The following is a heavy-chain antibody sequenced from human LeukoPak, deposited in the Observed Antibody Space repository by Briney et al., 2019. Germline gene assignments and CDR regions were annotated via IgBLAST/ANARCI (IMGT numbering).Heavy chain of an antibody. CDR1: GFTFSSYA. J-gene: IGHJ4*02. CDR3: AREVLYSLDY. V-gene: IGHV3-30-3*01. Sequence: SGGSLRLSCAASGFTFSSYAMHWVRQAPGKGLEWVAVISYDGSNKYYADSVKGRFTISRDNSKNTLYLQMNSLRAEDTAVYYCAREVLYSLDYWGQGTLVTVSS. D-gene: IGHD2-15*01. CDR2: ISYDGSNK.